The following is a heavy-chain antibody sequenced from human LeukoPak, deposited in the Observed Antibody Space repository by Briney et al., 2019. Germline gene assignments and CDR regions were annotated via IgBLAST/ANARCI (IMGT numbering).Heavy chain of an antibody. CDR3: AKDHSESSKNWFEP. CDR2: ISWNSGTI. V-gene: IGHV3-9*01. CDR1: GFTFNDYP. D-gene: IGHD6-6*01. Sequence: HPGRSLRLSCAASGFTFNDYPMHWVRQAPGKGLEWVSGISWNSGTIGYADSVKGRFTISRDNAKNSLYLQMTSLRAEDTALYYCAKDHSESSKNWFEPWGQGNLVTVSS. J-gene: IGHJ5*02.